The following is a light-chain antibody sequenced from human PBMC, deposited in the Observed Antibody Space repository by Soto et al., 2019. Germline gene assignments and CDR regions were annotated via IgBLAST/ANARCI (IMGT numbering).Light chain of an antibody. CDR2: EVS. Sequence: QSALTQPASVSGSPGQSIAISCTGSSSDVGIYNYVSWYQQHPGKVPKLIIYEVSNRPSGVSNRFSGSKSGNTASLTISGLQAEDEADYYCRSYTTSSPRVFGTGTKLTVL. CDR3: RSYTTSSPRV. CDR1: SSDVGIYNY. V-gene: IGLV2-14*01. J-gene: IGLJ1*01.